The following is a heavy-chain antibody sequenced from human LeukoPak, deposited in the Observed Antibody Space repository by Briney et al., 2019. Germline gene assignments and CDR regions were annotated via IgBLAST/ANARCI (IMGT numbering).Heavy chain of an antibody. CDR2: INPNSGGT. CDR3: ARVYDSSGFSVY. V-gene: IGHV1-2*02. D-gene: IGHD3-22*01. Sequence: ASVKVSCKASGYTFTGYYIHWVRQAPGQGLEWMGWINPNSGGTNYAQKFQGRVTMTRDTSISTAYMELSRLRSDDTAVYYCARVYDSSGFSVYWGQGTLVTVSS. CDR1: GYTFTGYY. J-gene: IGHJ4*02.